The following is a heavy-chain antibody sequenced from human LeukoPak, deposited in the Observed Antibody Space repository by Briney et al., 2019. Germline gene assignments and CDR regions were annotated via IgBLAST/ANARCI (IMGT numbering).Heavy chain of an antibody. D-gene: IGHD3-9*01. V-gene: IGHV4-38-2*02. CDR1: GYSINSGYY. CDR2: IYYSGST. J-gene: IGHJ4*02. Sequence: PSETLSLTCTVSGYSINSGYYWGWIRQPPGKGLEWIGYIYYSGSTNYNPSLKSRVTISVDTSKNQFSLKLSSVTAADTAVYYCARDQRDYDILTGYYSSAYFDYWGQGTLVTVSS. CDR3: ARDQRDYDILTGYYSSAYFDY.